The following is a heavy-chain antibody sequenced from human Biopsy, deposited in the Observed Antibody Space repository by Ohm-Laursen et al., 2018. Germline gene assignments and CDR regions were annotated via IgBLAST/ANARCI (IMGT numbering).Heavy chain of an antibody. Sequence: TLSLTCPVSGGSISNNNYYWGWIRQPPGKGLEWIGSIFYRGSTHYKPSLKSRVNISVDTSKNQISLRLSSVTAADTAVYYCASGGQWPKPYLRYFDPWGQGTLVTVSS. CDR3: ASGGQWPKPYLRYFDP. CDR2: IFYRGST. D-gene: IGHD6-19*01. CDR1: GGSISNNNYY. J-gene: IGHJ5*02. V-gene: IGHV4-39*07.